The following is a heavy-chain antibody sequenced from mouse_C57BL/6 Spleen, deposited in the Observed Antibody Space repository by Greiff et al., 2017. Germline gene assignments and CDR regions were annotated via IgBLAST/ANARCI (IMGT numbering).Heavy chain of an antibody. V-gene: IGHV14-4*01. CDR1: GFNIKDDY. J-gene: IGHJ1*03. CDR3: TRRGEAGV. Sequence: VQLKESGAELVRPGASVKLSCTASGFNIKDDYMHWVKQRPEQGLEWIGWIDPENGDTEYASKFQGKATITADTSSNTAYLQLSSLTSEDTAVYYCTRRGEAGVWGTGTTVTVSS. CDR2: IDPENGDT.